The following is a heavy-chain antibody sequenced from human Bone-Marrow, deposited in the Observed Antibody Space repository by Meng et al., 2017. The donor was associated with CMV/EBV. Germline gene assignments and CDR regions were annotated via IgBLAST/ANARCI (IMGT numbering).Heavy chain of an antibody. CDR2: ISWNSGSI. CDR1: GFTFDDYA. CDR3: AKEGDSSGFRGYFDY. Sequence: SLKISCAASGFTFDDYAMHWVRQAPGKGLEWVSGISWNSGSIGYADSVKGRFTISRDNAKNSLYLQMNSLRAEDTALYYCAKEGDSSGFRGYFDYWGQGTLVTVSS. J-gene: IGHJ4*02. D-gene: IGHD3-22*01. V-gene: IGHV3-9*01.